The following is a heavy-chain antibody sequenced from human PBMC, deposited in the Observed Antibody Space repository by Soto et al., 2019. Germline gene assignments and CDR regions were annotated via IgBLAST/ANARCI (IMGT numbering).Heavy chain of an antibody. V-gene: IGHV5-10-1*01. CDR1: GYSFTSYW. D-gene: IGHD3-22*01. CDR2: IDPSDSYT. CDR3: ARPLNTSGYLFYYGMDV. J-gene: IGHJ6*02. Sequence: GESLKISCKGSGYSFTSYWISWVRQMPGKGLEWMGRIDPSDSYTNYSPSFQGHVTISADKSISTAYLQWSSLKASDTAMYYCARPLNTSGYLFYYGMDVWGQGTTVTVSS.